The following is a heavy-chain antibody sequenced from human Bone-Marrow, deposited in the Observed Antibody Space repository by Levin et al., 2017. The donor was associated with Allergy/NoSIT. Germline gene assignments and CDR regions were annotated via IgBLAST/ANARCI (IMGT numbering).Heavy chain of an antibody. CDR2: LSGSGGST. V-gene: IGHV3-23*01. Sequence: GGSLRLSCAASGFIFSSYAMSWVRQAPGKGLEWVSGLSGSGGSTYHADSLQGRFTISRDNSKNTLYLQMKSLRAEDTAVYYCAKSQVGEFRYGMDVWGQGTTVTVSS. D-gene: IGHD3-10*01. CDR3: AKSQVGEFRYGMDV. CDR1: GFIFSSYA. J-gene: IGHJ6*02.